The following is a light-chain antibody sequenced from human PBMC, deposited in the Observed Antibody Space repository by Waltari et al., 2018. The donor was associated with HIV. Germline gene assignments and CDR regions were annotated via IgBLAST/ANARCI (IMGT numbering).Light chain of an antibody. CDR2: EDK. J-gene: IGLJ2*01. Sequence: NFMLTQAHSVSESPGKTVTISCTRSSGSIASHFVHWYQQRPGSAPTIVIYEDKERPSGVPDRFSGSIDSSSNSASLTISGLKTEDEADYYCQSYDSSNHVVFGGGTKLTVL. V-gene: IGLV6-57*03. CDR3: QSYDSSNHVV. CDR1: SGSIASHF.